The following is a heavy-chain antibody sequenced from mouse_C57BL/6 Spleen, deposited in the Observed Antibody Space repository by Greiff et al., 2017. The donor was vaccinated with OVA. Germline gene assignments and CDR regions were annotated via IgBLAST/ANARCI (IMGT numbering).Heavy chain of an antibody. Sequence: QVQLQQPGTELVKPGASVKLSCKASGYTFTSYWMHWVKQRPGQGLEWIGNINPSNGGTNYNEKFKSKATLTVDKSSSTAYMQLSSLTSEDSAVCYCARALFITTVGDAMDYWGQGTSVTVSS. J-gene: IGHJ4*01. D-gene: IGHD1-1*01. CDR2: INPSNGGT. CDR1: GYTFTSYW. V-gene: IGHV1-53*01. CDR3: ARALFITTVGDAMDY.